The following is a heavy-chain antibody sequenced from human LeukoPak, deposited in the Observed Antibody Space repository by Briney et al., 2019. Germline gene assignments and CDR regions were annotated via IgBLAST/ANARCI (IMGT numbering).Heavy chain of an antibody. CDR3: ARGLGENYDFSFDAFDI. D-gene: IGHD3-3*01. CDR1: GGSMNGGDYY. Sequence: SETLSLTCTVSGGSMNGGDYYWSWIRQTPGKGLEWIGYIYYTGSTYYKPSLKNRITISLDTSRNQFSLRLRSVTAADTAVYYCARGLGENYDFSFDAFDIWGQGTMVTVSS. CDR2: IYYTGST. J-gene: IGHJ3*02. V-gene: IGHV4-30-4*08.